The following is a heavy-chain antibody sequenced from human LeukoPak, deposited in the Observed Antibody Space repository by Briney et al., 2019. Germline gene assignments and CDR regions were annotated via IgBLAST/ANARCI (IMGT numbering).Heavy chain of an antibody. V-gene: IGHV4-59*01. CDR2: IYYSGST. J-gene: IGHJ4*02. D-gene: IGHD3-3*01. CDR1: GGSISSYY. Sequence: SETLSLXCTVSGGSISSYYWSWIRQPPGKGLEWIGYIYYSGSTNYNPSLKSRVTISVDTSKNQFSLKLSSVTAADTAVYYCARVWHYDFWSGYYFDYWGQGTLVTVSS. CDR3: ARVWHYDFWSGYYFDY.